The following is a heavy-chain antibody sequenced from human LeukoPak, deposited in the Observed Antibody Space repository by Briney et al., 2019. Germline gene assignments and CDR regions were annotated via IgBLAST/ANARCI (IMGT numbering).Heavy chain of an antibody. CDR1: GFTVSSNY. V-gene: IGHV3-53*04. CDR3: ARDSPYASYYYGMDV. CDR2: IYSGGST. J-gene: IGHJ6*02. Sequence: PGGSLRLSCAASGFTVSSNYVSWVRQAPGKGLEWVSVIYSGGSTYYADSVKGRFTISRHNSKNTLYLQMNSLRAEDTAVYYCARDSPYASYYYGMDVWGQGTTVTVSS.